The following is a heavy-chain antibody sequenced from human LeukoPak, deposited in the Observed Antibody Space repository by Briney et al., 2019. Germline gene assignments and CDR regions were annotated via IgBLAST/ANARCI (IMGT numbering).Heavy chain of an antibody. CDR3: AARNRPGGG. Sequence: ASVKVSCKVSGYTLTDLSMRWVRQAPGKGLEWMGGFDPEDGETIYAQKFQGRVTMTEDTSTDTAYMELSSLRSEDMAVCYCAARNRPGGGWGQGTLVTVSS. D-gene: IGHD3-16*01. V-gene: IGHV1-24*01. CDR1: GYTLTDLS. J-gene: IGHJ4*02. CDR2: FDPEDGET.